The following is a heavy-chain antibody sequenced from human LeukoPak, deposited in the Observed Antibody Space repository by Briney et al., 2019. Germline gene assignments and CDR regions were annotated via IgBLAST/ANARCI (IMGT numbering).Heavy chain of an antibody. Sequence: SETLSLTCTVSGGSISSSSNYWGWIRQPPGKGLEWIGSMYYGVITYYNPSLTSRVTISVDTSKNQCSLKLSSVTAADTAVHYCARPIRSNYGDYPLRYWGQGTLVTVSS. V-gene: IGHV4-39*01. J-gene: IGHJ4*02. D-gene: IGHD4-17*01. CDR2: MYYGVIT. CDR3: ARPIRSNYGDYPLRY. CDR1: GGSISSSSNY.